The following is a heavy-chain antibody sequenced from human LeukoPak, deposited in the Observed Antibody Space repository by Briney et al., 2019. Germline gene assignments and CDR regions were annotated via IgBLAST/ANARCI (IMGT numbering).Heavy chain of an antibody. CDR3: ARWTSCGGDCHILDY. CDR2: IYYSGST. V-gene: IGHV4-39*07. J-gene: IGHJ4*02. Sequence: SETLSLTCTVSGVSISSSSYYWGWIRQPPGKGREWVGSIYYSGSTYYNPSLKCRVTISVETSKNQFSLKPRSVTAADTAVYYCARWTSCGGDCHILDYWGQGILVTVSS. CDR1: GVSISSSSYY. D-gene: IGHD2-21*02.